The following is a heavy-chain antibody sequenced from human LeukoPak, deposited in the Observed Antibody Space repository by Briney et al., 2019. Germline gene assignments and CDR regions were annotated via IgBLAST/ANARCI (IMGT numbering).Heavy chain of an antibody. D-gene: IGHD1-1*01. CDR3: TTERAGTSGYIVFDN. CDR1: GFTFRNYW. J-gene: IGHJ4*02. V-gene: IGHV3-74*01. Sequence: GGSLRLSCAASGFTFRNYWMHWVRQAPGKGVVWVSRITRDEITTYADSVKGRFTISRDNAKNMLYLQMNSLTAEDTAVYYCTTERAGTSGYIVFDNWGQGTLVTVSS. CDR2: ITRDEIT.